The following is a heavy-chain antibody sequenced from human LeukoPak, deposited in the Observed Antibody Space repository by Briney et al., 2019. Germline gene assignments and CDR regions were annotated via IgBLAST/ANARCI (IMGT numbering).Heavy chain of an antibody. CDR1: GFRFTSFD. Sequence: ASVNVSCKASGFRFTSFDVSWVRQAPGQGLEWMGWISNYFGVTHYAEKFEDRVTMTIDTSTATAYMELRSLRYDDTAIYYCARVSDYSGNGNGDWFDPWGQGTVVTVSS. J-gene: IGHJ5*02. CDR3: ARVSDYSGNGNGDWFDP. D-gene: IGHD4-11*01. CDR2: ISNYFGVT. V-gene: IGHV1-18*04.